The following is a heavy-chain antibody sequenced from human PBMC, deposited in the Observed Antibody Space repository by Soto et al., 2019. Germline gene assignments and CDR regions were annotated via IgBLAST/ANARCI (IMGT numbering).Heavy chain of an antibody. CDR3: VKGPRRGYSGYDI. CDR2: ISGSGGST. Sequence: PGGSLRLSCAASGFTFSSYAMSWVRQAPGKGLEWVSAISGSGGSTYYADSVKGRFTISRDNSKNTLYLQMSSLRAEDTAVYYCVKGPRRGYSGYDIWGQGTMVTVSS. J-gene: IGHJ3*02. CDR1: GFTFSSYA. D-gene: IGHD5-12*01. V-gene: IGHV3-23*01.